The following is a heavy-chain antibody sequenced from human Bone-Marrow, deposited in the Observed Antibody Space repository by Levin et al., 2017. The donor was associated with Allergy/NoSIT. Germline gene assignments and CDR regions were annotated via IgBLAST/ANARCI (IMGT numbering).Heavy chain of an antibody. V-gene: IGHV3-48*03. CDR2: ISSSGSTI. D-gene: IGHD5-18*01. Sequence: SCAASGFTFSSYEMNWVRQAPGKGLEWVSYISSSGSTIYYADSVKGRFTISRDNAKNSLYLQMNSLRAEDTAVYYCARDRGYSYGYILGLFDYWGQGTLVTVSS. CDR1: GFTFSSYE. CDR3: ARDRGYSYGYILGLFDY. J-gene: IGHJ4*02.